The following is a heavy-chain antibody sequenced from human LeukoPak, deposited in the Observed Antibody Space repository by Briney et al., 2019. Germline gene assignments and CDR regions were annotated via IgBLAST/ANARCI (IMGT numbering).Heavy chain of an antibody. J-gene: IGHJ4*02. CDR1: GGSIRSSSYY. D-gene: IGHD3-22*01. Sequence: SETLSLTCTVSGGSIRSSSYYWGWIRQPPGKGLEWIGSIYYSGSTYYNPSLKSRVTISVDTSKKQFSLKLTSVTAADTAVYYCARHRTIYYDNSGYWVWGQGTLVTVSS. V-gene: IGHV4-39*01. CDR3: ARHRTIYYDNSGYWV. CDR2: IYYSGST.